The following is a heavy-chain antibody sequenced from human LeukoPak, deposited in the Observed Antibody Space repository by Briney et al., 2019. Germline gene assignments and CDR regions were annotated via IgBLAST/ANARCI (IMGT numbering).Heavy chain of an antibody. Sequence: GGSLRLSCAASGFTFSSYAMSWVRQAPGKGLEWVSTISDSGGNTYYADSVKGRFTISRDNSKNTLYLQMNSLRAEDTSLYYCATDGFRGYCLGGSCYPFDPWGQGTLVAVSS. V-gene: IGHV3-23*01. CDR3: ATDGFRGYCLGGSCYPFDP. CDR1: GFTFSSYA. J-gene: IGHJ5*02. CDR2: ISDSGGNT. D-gene: IGHD2-15*01.